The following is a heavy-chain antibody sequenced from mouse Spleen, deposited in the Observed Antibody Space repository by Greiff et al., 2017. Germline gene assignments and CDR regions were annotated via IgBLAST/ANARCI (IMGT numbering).Heavy chain of an antibody. D-gene: IGHD4-1*01. J-gene: IGHJ2*01. CDR1: GYSITSGYD. CDR3: ARAGTNYFDY. Sequence: DVQLQESGPGMVKPSQSLSLTCTVTGYSITSGYDWHWIRHFPGNKLEWMGYISYSGSTNYNPSLKSRISITHDTSKNHFFLKLNSVTTEDTATYYCARAGTNYFDYWGQGTTLTVSS. CDR2: ISYSGST. V-gene: IGHV3-1*01.